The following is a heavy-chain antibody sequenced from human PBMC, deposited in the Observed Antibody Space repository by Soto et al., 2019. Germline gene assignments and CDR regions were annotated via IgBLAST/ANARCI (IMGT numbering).Heavy chain of an antibody. Sequence: EVQLLESGGGLVQPGGSLRLSCAASGFTFSRYAMNWVRQGPGKGLEWVPVISGSGGSTYYADSVKGRFTISRDNSKNTLYLQMNSLRAEDTAVYYCASRSSGWYFDYWGQGTLVTVSS. CDR2: ISGSGGST. CDR1: GFTFSRYA. CDR3: ASRSSGWYFDY. J-gene: IGHJ4*02. D-gene: IGHD6-19*01. V-gene: IGHV3-23*01.